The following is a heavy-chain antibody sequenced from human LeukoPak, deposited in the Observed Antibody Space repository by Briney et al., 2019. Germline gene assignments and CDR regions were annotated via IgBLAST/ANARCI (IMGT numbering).Heavy chain of an antibody. V-gene: IGHV4-34*01. J-gene: IGHJ4*02. Sequence: PSETLSLTCAVYGGSFSGYYWSWIRQPPGKGLEWIGEINHSGSTNYNPSLKSRVTISVDTSKNQFSLKLSSVTAADTAVYYCARYYYGSGSYLLFDYWGQGTLVTVSS. CDR3: ARYYYGSGSYLLFDY. D-gene: IGHD3-10*01. CDR1: GGSFSGYY. CDR2: INHSGST.